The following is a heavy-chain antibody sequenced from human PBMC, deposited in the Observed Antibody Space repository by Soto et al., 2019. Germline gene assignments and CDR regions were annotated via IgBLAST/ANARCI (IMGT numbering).Heavy chain of an antibody. CDR1: CFIFNVYG. Sequence: XESLRVSFAGSCFIFNVYGMSWARQAPGKGLEWVATIKEDGSEKYYVDSVKGRFSISRDNARNSLYLQMNSLRAEDTAVYYCARASETFWGRGTLVTVFS. CDR2: IKEDGSEK. D-gene: IGHD3-16*01. V-gene: IGHV3-7*01. CDR3: ARASETF. J-gene: IGHJ4*02.